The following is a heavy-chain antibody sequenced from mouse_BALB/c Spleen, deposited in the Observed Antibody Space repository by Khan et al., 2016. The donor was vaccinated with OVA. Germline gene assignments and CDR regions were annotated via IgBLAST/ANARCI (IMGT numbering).Heavy chain of an antibody. D-gene: IGHD1-1*01. V-gene: IGHV5-6*01. J-gene: IGHJ3*01. CDR3: TRLAYYYNGEGFAY. CDR2: ISSGGSYT. CDR1: GFTFSTYG. Sequence: EVELVESGGDLVKPGGSLKLSCAASGFTFSTYGMSWVRQTPDKRLEWVAAISSGGSYTYYPDSVKGRFTISRDNAKNTLYLQMSSLKSEDTAMYYCTRLAYYYNGEGFAYWGQGTLVTVSA.